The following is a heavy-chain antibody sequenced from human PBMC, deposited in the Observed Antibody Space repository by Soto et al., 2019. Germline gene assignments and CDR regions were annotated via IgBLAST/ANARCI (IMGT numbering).Heavy chain of an antibody. D-gene: IGHD6-19*01. CDR2: ISAYNGNT. CDR1: GYTFTSYG. V-gene: IGHV1-18*01. J-gene: IGHJ6*03. Sequence: RASVKVSCKASGYTFTSYGISWVRQAPGQGLEWMGRISAYNGNTNYAQKLQGRVTMTTDTSTSTAYMELRSLRSDDTAVYYCARESVARGGYYYYYMDVWGKGTTVTVSS. CDR3: ARESVARGGYYYYYMDV.